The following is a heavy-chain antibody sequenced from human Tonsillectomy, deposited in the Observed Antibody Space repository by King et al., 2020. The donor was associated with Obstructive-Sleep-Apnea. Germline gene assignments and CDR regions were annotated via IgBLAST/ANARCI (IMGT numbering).Heavy chain of an antibody. Sequence: QLVQSGAEVKKPGASVKVSCKASGYTFTSYDINWVRQATGQGLEWMGWMNPISGNTGYAQKFQGRVTMTMSTSIGTAYMELSSLRSEDTAVYYCARVQPTVVGSFDPWRQGPLVTVSS. D-gene: IGHD4-23*01. CDR2: MNPISGNT. J-gene: IGHJ5*02. CDR3: ARVQPTVVGSFDP. CDR1: GYTFTSYD. V-gene: IGHV1-8*01.